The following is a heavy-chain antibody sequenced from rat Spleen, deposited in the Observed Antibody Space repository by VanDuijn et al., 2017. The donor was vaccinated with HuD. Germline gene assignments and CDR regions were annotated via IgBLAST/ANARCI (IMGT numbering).Heavy chain of an antibody. CDR3: TRGYVMDA. J-gene: IGHJ4*01. CDR1: GFTFSDYY. CDR2: ISTAGGSN. Sequence: EVQLVESDGGLVQPGRSLKLSCAASGFTFSDYYMAWVRQAPTKGLEWIASISTAGGSNYYRDSVKGRFTISRDNAKNTQYLQMDSLRSEDTATYYCTRGYVMDAWGQGASVTVSS. V-gene: IGHV5S13*01.